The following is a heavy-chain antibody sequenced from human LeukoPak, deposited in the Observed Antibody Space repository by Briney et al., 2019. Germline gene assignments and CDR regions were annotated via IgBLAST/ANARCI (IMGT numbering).Heavy chain of an antibody. Sequence: ASVKVSCKASGGTFSSYAISWVRQAPGQGLEWMGGIIPIFCTANYAQKFQGRVTITTDESTSTAYMELSSLRSEDTAVYYCVRDRAGRFGVVQFDYWGQGTLVTVSS. V-gene: IGHV1-69*05. J-gene: IGHJ4*02. CDR1: GGTFSSYA. CDR2: IIPIFCTA. CDR3: VRDRAGRFGVVQFDY. D-gene: IGHD3-3*01.